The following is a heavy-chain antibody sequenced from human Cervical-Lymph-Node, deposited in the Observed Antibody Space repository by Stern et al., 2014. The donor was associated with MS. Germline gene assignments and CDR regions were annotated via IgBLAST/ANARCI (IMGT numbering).Heavy chain of an antibody. CDR2: IVPLFGKP. J-gene: IGHJ6*02. Sequence: QVQLVESGAEVKKPGSSVKVSCKASGGTFSNYATSWVRQAPGQGLEWMGGIVPLFGKPNDAQKFQGRVTITGDESTSTAYMDLSSLRSEDTAVYYCASPLTATSVPFGYYGMDVWGQGTTVTVS. D-gene: IGHD4-17*01. V-gene: IGHV1-69*01. CDR3: ASPLTATSVPFGYYGMDV. CDR1: GGTFSNYA.